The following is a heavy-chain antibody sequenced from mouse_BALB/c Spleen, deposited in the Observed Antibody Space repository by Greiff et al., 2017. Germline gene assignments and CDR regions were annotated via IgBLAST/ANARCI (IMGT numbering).Heavy chain of an antibody. CDR1: GFTFSSYG. D-gene: IGHD1-1*01. Sequence: EVQRVESGGGLVQPGGSLKLSCAASGFTFSSYGMSWVRQTPDKRLELVATINSNGGSTYYPDSVKGRFTISRDNAKNTLYLQMSSLKSEDTAMYYCARVYYGSSYYAMDYWGQGTSGTVSS. J-gene: IGHJ4*01. CDR2: INSNGGST. V-gene: IGHV5-6-3*01. CDR3: ARVYYGSSYYAMDY.